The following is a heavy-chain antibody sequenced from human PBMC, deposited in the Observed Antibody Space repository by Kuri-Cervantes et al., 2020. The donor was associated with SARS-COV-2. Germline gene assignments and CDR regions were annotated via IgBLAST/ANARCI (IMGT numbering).Heavy chain of an antibody. V-gene: IGHV3-30*04. Sequence: GGSLRLSCAASGFTFSSYAMHWVRQAPGKGLEWVAVVSYDGSNKYYADSVKGRFTTSRDNSKNTLYLQMSSLKTEDTAVYYCTSIAAAGREDNRIYYYYYYMDVWGKGTTVTVSS. CDR1: GFTFSSYA. D-gene: IGHD6-13*01. CDR3: TSIAAAGREDNRIYYYYYYMDV. CDR2: VSYDGSNK. J-gene: IGHJ6*03.